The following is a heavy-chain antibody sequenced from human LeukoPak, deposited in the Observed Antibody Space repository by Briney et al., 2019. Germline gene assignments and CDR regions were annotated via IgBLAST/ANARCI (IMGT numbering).Heavy chain of an antibody. V-gene: IGHV4-59*08. CDR3: ARGTPPTAADHGMDV. CDR2: IYYSGST. J-gene: IGHJ6*02. D-gene: IGHD6-13*01. Sequence: SETLSLTCTVSGGSISSYYWSWIRQPPGKGLEWIGYIYYSGSTNYNPSLKSRVTISVDTSKNQFSLKLSSVTAADTAVYYCARGTPPTAADHGMDVWGQGTTVTVSS. CDR1: GGSISSYY.